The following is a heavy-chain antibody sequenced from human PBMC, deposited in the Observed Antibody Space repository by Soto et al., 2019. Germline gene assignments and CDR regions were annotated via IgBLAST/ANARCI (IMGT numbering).Heavy chain of an antibody. J-gene: IGHJ4*02. CDR1: GFIFDDYA. V-gene: IGHV3-9*01. Sequence: EVQLVESGGGLAQPGRSLRLSCAASGFIFDDYAMHWVRQAPGKSLEWVSGISWQSGSIRYADSVKGRFTISRDNAKNSLYLQMNSLRVEDTALYYCAKDMFSSSSAATFDYWGQGILVTVSS. D-gene: IGHD6-6*01. CDR3: AKDMFSSSSAATFDY. CDR2: ISWQSGSI.